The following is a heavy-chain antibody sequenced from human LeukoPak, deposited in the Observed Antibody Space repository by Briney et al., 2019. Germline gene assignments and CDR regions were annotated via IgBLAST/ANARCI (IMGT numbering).Heavy chain of an antibody. CDR1: GFTFDDYA. D-gene: IGHD1-26*01. V-gene: IGHV3-9*01. CDR2: ISWNSGIK. J-gene: IGHJ4*02. Sequence: PGGSLRLSCAASGFTFDDYAMHWVRQVPGKGLEWDSGISWNSGIKGYADSVKGRFTISRDNAKNSLYLQMNSLRAEDTALYYCVKGPSGDYWGQGTLVTVSS. CDR3: VKGPSGDY.